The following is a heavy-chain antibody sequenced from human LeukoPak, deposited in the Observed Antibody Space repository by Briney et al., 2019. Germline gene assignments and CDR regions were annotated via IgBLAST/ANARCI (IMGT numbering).Heavy chain of an antibody. Sequence: PGGSLRLSWAASGLTFSTYSMNWFGQAPGKGREWVSYISSHSRTIYYADSVKGRFTISRDNAKNSLFLQMDSLRAEDTAVYYCASLLRDILPFFDYWGQGTLVTVSS. J-gene: IGHJ4*02. CDR2: ISSHSRTI. V-gene: IGHV3-48*01. CDR1: GLTFSTYS. CDR3: ASLLRDILPFFDY.